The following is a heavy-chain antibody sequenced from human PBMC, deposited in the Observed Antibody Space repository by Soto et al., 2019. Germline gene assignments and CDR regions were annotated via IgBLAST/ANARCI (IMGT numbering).Heavy chain of an antibody. V-gene: IGHV3-21*01. CDR1: GFTFSSYS. D-gene: IGHD3-10*01. CDR3: ARGGSLNWFDP. J-gene: IGHJ5*02. CDR2: ISSSSGYI. Sequence: PGGSLRLSCAASGFTFSSYSMNWVRQAPGKGLEWVSSISSSSGYIYYADSVKGRFTISRDNAKNSLSLQMNSLRAEDTAVYYCARGGSLNWFDPWGQGTLVTVSS.